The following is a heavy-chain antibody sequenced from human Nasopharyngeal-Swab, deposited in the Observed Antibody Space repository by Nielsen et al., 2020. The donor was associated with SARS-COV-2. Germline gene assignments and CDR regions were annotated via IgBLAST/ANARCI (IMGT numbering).Heavy chain of an antibody. CDR2: IYYSGST. CDR3: ARYQVVPAAMWAYYYYYGMDV. D-gene: IGHD2-2*01. Sequence: WIRQPPGKGLEWIGYIYYSGSTYYNPSLKSRVTISVDTSKNQFSLKLSSVTAADTAVYYCARYQVVPAAMWAYYYYYGMDVWGQGTTVTVSS. J-gene: IGHJ6*02. V-gene: IGHV4-31*02.